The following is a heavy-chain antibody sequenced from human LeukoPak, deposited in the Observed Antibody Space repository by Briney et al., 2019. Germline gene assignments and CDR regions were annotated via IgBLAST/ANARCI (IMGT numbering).Heavy chain of an antibody. V-gene: IGHV3-23*01. Sequence: GGSLRLSCAGSGFTFSSYAMSWVRQAPGKGLKWVSAISDTGATTYDADSVKGRLTISRDNSRSTLYLQMNSLRAEDTALYYCAKDTSIGRYCTNGVCSPFDYWGQGTLVTVSS. CDR2: ISDTGATT. CDR1: GFTFSSYA. J-gene: IGHJ4*02. D-gene: IGHD2-8*01. CDR3: AKDTSIGRYCTNGVCSPFDY.